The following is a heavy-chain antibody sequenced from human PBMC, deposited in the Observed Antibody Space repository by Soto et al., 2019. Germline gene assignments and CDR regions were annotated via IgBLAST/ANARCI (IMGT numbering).Heavy chain of an antibody. V-gene: IGHV4-59*08. D-gene: IGHD3-22*01. Sequence: PSETLSLTCTVSGVSISNYYWSWIRQPPGKGLEWIGYISYSGSTSYNPSLKSRVTISADTSKNQFSLELTSVAAADTAVYYCARHYYTDPFVYWGQGTLVNVFS. CDR3: ARHYYTDPFVY. CDR2: ISYSGST. CDR1: GVSISNYY. J-gene: IGHJ4*02.